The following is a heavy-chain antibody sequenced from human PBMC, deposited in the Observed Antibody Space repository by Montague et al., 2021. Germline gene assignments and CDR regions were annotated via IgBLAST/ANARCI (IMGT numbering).Heavy chain of an antibody. Sequence: SETLSPTCSVSGDSVRCGICHWGWIRQSPGKGLDWIGYICDGGSATYKTSLGSRVTMSLDTSSNQFSLNLRSATAADTAAYYCAAYYYGGGGRGSWGQGTRVTVSS. J-gene: IGHJ5*02. D-gene: IGHD3-22*01. CDR2: ICDGGSA. CDR1: GDSVRCGICH. CDR3: AAYYYGGGGRGS. V-gene: IGHV4-61*01.